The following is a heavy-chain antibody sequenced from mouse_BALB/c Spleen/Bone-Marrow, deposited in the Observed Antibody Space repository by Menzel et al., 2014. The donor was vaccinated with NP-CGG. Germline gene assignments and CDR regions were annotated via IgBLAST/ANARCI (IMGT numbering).Heavy chain of an antibody. CDR2: ISSGSSTI. CDR3: ARSGYGDYYAMDY. V-gene: IGHV5-17*02. J-gene: IGHJ4*01. Sequence: EGLMVESGGGLVQPGGSRRLSCAASGFTFSSFGIHWVRQAPEKGLEWVAYISSGSSTIYYADTVKGRFTISRDNPKNTLFLQMTSLRSEDTAMYYCARSGYGDYYAMDYWGQGTSVTVSS. CDR1: GFTFSSFG. D-gene: IGHD2-10*02.